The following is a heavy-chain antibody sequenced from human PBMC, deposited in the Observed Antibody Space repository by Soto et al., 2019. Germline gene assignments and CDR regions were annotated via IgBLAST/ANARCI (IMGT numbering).Heavy chain of an antibody. V-gene: IGHV3-7*03. J-gene: IGHJ4*02. Sequence: EVQLVESGGGLVQPGGSLRLSCAASGFTFSSYWMSWVRQAPGKGLERVANIKQDGSEKYYVDSVKGRFTISRDNAKNSLYLQMNSLRAEDTAVYYCARFMVYGDYGFDYWGQGTLVTVSS. CDR1: GFTFSSYW. CDR2: IKQDGSEK. CDR3: ARFMVYGDYGFDY. D-gene: IGHD4-17*01.